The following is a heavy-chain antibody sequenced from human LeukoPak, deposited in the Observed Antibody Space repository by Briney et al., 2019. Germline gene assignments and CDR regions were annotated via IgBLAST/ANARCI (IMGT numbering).Heavy chain of an antibody. D-gene: IGHD5-12*01. Sequence: GGSLRLSCAASGFTFSSYSMNWVRQAPGKGLEWVSYISSSSSTIYYADSVKGRFTISRDNAKNSLYLQMNSLRAEDTAVYYCARVNRGYDKVFDYWGQGTLVTVSS. V-gene: IGHV3-48*04. CDR3: ARVNRGYDKVFDY. CDR1: GFTFSSYS. CDR2: ISSSSSTI. J-gene: IGHJ4*02.